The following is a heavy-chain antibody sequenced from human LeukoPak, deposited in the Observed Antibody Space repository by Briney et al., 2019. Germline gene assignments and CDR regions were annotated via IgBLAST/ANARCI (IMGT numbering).Heavy chain of an antibody. D-gene: IGHD3-10*01. CDR1: GFTFSSYA. Sequence: PGGSLRLSCAASGFTFSSYAMSWVRQAPGRGLEWVSAISGSGGSTYYADSVKGRFTISRDNSKNTLYLQMNSLRAEDTAVYYCAKYHYYGSGAPDYWGQGTLVTVSS. V-gene: IGHV3-23*01. J-gene: IGHJ4*02. CDR3: AKYHYYGSGAPDY. CDR2: ISGSGGST.